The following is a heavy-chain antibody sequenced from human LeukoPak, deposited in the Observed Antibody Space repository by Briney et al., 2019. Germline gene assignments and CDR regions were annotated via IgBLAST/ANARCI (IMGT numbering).Heavy chain of an antibody. V-gene: IGHV4-34*01. Sequence: SETLSLTCAVYGGSFSGYYWRWVRQPPGKGREWIGEINHRGSTNYNPSLKSGVTISVDPSKNHFSLKLSSVTAADTAVYYCAREGAGANHFDYWGQGTLVTVSS. CDR3: AREGAGANHFDY. CDR1: GGSFSGYY. D-gene: IGHD1-26*01. J-gene: IGHJ4*02. CDR2: INHRGST.